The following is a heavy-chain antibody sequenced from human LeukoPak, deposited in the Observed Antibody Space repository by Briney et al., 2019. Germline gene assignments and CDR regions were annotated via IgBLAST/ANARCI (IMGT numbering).Heavy chain of an antibody. CDR3: ASGVNPPLMRYYYYGMDV. D-gene: IGHD3-3*01. Sequence: GGSLRLSCAASGFTFSDYYMSWIRQAPGKGLEWVSYISSSGSTIYYADSVKGRFTIARDNAKNSLYLQMNSLRAEDTAVYYCASGVNPPLMRYYYYGMDVWGQGTTVTVSS. CDR1: GFTFSDYY. J-gene: IGHJ6*02. V-gene: IGHV3-11*01. CDR2: ISSSGSTI.